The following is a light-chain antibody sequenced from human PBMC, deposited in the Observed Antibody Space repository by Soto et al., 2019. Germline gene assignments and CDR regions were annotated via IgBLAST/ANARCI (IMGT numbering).Light chain of an antibody. CDR2: KAS. CDR1: QSISSW. J-gene: IGKJ1*01. CDR3: QQYNSYSPT. Sequence: DIQMTQTPSTLSASVGDRVTITFRASQSISSWLAWYQQKPGKAPKLLIYKASSLESGVPSRFSGSGSGTEFTLTISGLQPGDSATYYCQQYNSYSPTFGQGTKVDIK. V-gene: IGKV1-5*03.